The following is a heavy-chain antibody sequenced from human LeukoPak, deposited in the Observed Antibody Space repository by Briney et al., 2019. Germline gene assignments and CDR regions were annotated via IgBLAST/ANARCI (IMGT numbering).Heavy chain of an antibody. D-gene: IGHD2-2*03. J-gene: IGHJ4*02. CDR1: GYSFPTYW. Sequence: HGESLKISCKGSGYSFPTYWIAWVRQMPGKGLEWMGIIYPDESNIRYSPSFQGQVTISADKSISTAYLQWSSLKASDTAMNYCARPPSRGYSSSFEYWGQGTLVTVSS. CDR3: ARPPSRGYSSSFEY. V-gene: IGHV5-51*01. CDR2: IYPDESNI.